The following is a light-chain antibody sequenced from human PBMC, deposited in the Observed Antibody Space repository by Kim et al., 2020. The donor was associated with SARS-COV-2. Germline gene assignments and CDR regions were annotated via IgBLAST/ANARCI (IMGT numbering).Light chain of an antibody. CDR3: QKNNSGPRT. Sequence: DIQMTQSPSSLSASVGDRVTITCRATQGIRNYLAWYQQKPGKAPNLLIYAASTLQSGVPSRFSGSGSGTEFTLTISSLQPEDVATYYCQKNNSGPRTFGQGTKLEI. CDR2: AAS. J-gene: IGKJ2*01. V-gene: IGKV1-27*01. CDR1: QGIRNY.